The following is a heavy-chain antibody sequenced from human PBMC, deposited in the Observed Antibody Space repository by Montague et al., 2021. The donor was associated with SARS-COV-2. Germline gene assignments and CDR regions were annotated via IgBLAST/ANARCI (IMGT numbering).Heavy chain of an antibody. CDR1: GGSIRGYY. Sequence: SETLSLTCAVYGGSIRGYYWSWIRQPPGTGPEWMGYINHNESTNYNPSLKSRVTISVDTSKNQFSLKLSSVTAADTAVYYCARVRYYGSGTSVCMDVWGQGTTVTVSS. CDR2: INHNEST. V-gene: IGHV4-34*01. D-gene: IGHD3-10*01. CDR3: ARVRYYGSGTSVCMDV. J-gene: IGHJ6*02.